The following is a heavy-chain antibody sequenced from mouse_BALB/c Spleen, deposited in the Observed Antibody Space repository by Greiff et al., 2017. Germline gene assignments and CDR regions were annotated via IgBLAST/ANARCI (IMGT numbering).Heavy chain of an antibody. Sequence: QVQLQQSGAELAKPGASVKMSCKASGYTFTSYWMHWVKQRPGQGLEWIGYINPSTGYTEYNQKFKDKATLTADKSSSTAYMQLSSLTSEDSAVYYCARNLFYGNYDYWGQGTTLTVSA. D-gene: IGHD2-1*01. CDR2: INPSTGYT. CDR3: ARNLFYGNYDY. J-gene: IGHJ2*01. V-gene: IGHV1-7*01. CDR1: GYTFTSYW.